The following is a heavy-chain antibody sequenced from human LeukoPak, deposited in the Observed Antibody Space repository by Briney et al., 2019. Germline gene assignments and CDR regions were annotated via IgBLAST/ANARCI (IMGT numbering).Heavy chain of an antibody. CDR3: ARHRYYYYYMDV. V-gene: IGHV4-39*01. CDR2: IYYSGST. J-gene: IGHJ6*03. Sequence: SETLSLTCTVSGGPISSSSYYWGWIRQPPGKGLEWIGSIYYSGSTYYNPSLKSRVTISVDTSKNQFSLKLSSVTAADTAVYYCARHRYYYYYMDVWGKGTTVTVSS. CDR1: GGPISSSSYY.